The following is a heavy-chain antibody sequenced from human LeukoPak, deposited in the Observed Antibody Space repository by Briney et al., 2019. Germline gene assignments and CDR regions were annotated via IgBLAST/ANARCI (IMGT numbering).Heavy chain of an antibody. Sequence: PSETLSLTCTVSGGSISGYYWSWIRQPPGKGPEWIGYIYYSGSTNYNPSLKCRVTISVDTSKNQFSLKMNSVTATDTAVYYCARLANSGWSHCDYWGQGTLVTVSS. D-gene: IGHD6-19*01. V-gene: IGHV4-59*08. CDR3: ARLANSGWSHCDY. CDR1: GGSISGYY. CDR2: IYYSGST. J-gene: IGHJ4*02.